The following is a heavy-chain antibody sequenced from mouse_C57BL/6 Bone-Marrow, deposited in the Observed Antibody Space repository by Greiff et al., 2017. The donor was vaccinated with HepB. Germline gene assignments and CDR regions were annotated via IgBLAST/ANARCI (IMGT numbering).Heavy chain of an antibody. CDR3: AKSCTTVVEGAMDY. Sequence: VKLVESGPGLVQPSQSLSITCTVSGFSLTSYGVHWVRQSPGKGLEWLGVIWRGGSTDYNAAFMSRLSITKDNSKSQVFFKMNSLQADDTAIYYCAKSCTTVVEGAMDYWGQGTSVTVSS. CDR1: GFSLTSYG. V-gene: IGHV2-5*01. J-gene: IGHJ4*01. D-gene: IGHD1-1*01. CDR2: IWRGGST.